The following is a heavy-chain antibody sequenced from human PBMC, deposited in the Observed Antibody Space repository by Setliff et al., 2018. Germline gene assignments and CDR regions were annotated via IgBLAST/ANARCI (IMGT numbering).Heavy chain of an antibody. CDR3: IRDWGEAGSTNAFDI. CDR2: INWNGGST. D-gene: IGHD1-26*01. CDR1: GFTLSRFW. J-gene: IGHJ3*02. Sequence: PGGSLRLSCVTSGFTLSRFWMHWVRQVPGKGLEWVSGINWNGGSTGYADSVKGRFTISRDNAKNTVYLQLSRLRADDTAVYYCIRDWGEAGSTNAFDIWGQGTVVTVSS. V-gene: IGHV3-74*01.